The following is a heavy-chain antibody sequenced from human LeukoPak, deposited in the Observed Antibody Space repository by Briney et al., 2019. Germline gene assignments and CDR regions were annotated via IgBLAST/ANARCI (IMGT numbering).Heavy chain of an antibody. CDR2: ISDSGST. CDR1: GGSFSGYY. V-gene: IGHV4-34*01. CDR3: ARGDYGSGTYRGVYYYYPMDV. Sequence: SETLSLTCAVFGGSFSGYYWSWIRQPPGKGLEWVGEISDSGSTSYNPSLKSRVTILLDTSKNRFSLKVNSVTAADTAVYYCARGDYGSGTYRGVYYYYPMDVWGQGTTVTVSS. J-gene: IGHJ6*02. D-gene: IGHD3-10*01.